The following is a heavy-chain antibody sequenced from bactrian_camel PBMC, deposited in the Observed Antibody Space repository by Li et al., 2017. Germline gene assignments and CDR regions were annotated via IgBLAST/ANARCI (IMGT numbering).Heavy chain of an antibody. D-gene: IGHD5*01. CDR2: IYASGDTL. Sequence: VQLVESGGGLVQSGESLRLSCVASGVTFSSYTMSWVRQAPGKGLERVSSIYASGDTLYYQDSVKGRFTTSRDNAKNTLYLQLNDLKTEDTAMYYCASWGLGYWGQGTQVTVS. J-gene: IGHJ6*01. CDR3: ASWGLGY. CDR1: GVTFSSYT. V-gene: IGHV3S31*01.